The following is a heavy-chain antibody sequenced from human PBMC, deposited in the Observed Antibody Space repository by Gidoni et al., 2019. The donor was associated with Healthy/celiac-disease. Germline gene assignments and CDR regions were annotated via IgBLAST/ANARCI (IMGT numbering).Heavy chain of an antibody. Sequence: QVQLQQWGAGLLKTTQTLSVTCAVYGGSFSGYYWSWIRPPPGKGLEWIGEINHSGSTNYHPSLKSRVTISVDTSKNQSSLKLSSVTAADTAVYYCARAGYSYGPGDYWGQGTLVTVSS. CDR3: ARAGYSYGPGDY. CDR1: GGSFSGYY. D-gene: IGHD5-18*01. V-gene: IGHV4-34*01. J-gene: IGHJ4*02. CDR2: INHSGST.